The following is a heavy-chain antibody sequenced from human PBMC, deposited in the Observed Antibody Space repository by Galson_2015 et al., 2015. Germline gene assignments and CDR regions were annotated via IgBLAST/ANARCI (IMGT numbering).Heavy chain of an antibody. D-gene: IGHD3-16*01. CDR2: IYSDGST. Sequence: SLRLSCAVSGFNVSSNFMGWVRQAPGKGLDWVSIIYSDGSTFHADSVRGRFTISRDDSKDTVYLEMNSLRAEDTAVYYCTRIGGCAFGYWGQRTLVTVSS. J-gene: IGHJ4*02. CDR3: TRIGGCAFGY. V-gene: IGHV3-53*01. CDR1: GFNVSSNF.